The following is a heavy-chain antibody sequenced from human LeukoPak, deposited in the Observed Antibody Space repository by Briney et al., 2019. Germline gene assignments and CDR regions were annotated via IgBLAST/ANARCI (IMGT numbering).Heavy chain of an antibody. CDR2: INPRGTST. CDR1: GYSFTSHY. Sequence: ASVKVSCKASGYSFTSHYMHWVRQAPGQGLEWMGLINPRGTSTIYAEKFQGRIIMTRDTSISTAYMELSRLRSDDTAVYYCARRAVDNSYYYYMDVWGKGTTVTVSS. V-gene: IGHV1-46*01. J-gene: IGHJ6*03. CDR3: ARRAVDNSYYYYMDV. D-gene: IGHD6-19*01.